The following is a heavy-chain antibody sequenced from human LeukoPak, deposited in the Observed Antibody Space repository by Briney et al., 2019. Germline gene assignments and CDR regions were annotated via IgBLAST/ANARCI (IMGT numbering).Heavy chain of an antibody. V-gene: IGHV3-21*01. D-gene: IGHD3-3*01. CDR3: ARGAWSGYYTGSFDY. CDR2: ISSDTTYI. CDR1: GFTFGRYN. J-gene: IGHJ4*02. Sequence: PGGSLRLSCAASGFTFGRYNMNWVRQAPGEGLEWVSSISSDTTYIYYADSVKGRFTISRDNTKNSLFLQMNSLRAEDTAVYYCARGAWSGYYTGSFDYWGQGSPVTVSS.